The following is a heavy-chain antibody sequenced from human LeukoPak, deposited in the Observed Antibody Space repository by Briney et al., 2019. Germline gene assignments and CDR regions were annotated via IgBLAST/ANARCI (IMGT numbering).Heavy chain of an antibody. CDR2: IYYSGSP. CDR3: ARHTGGTTYDY. D-gene: IGHD2-8*02. V-gene: IGHV4-39*01. CDR1: GGSISNNNYY. J-gene: IGHJ4*02. Sequence: SETLSLTCTVSGGSISNNNYYWAWIRQPPGKGLECIGSIYYSGSPYYNPSLKSRVTISVDTSKNQFSLRLSSVTAADTAVYYCARHTGGTTYDYWGQGTLVTVSS.